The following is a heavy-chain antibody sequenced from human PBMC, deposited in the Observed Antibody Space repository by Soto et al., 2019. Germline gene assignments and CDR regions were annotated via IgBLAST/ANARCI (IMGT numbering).Heavy chain of an antibody. Sequence: PGGSLRRSCAASGFTFSDYYMSWIRQAPGKGLEWVSYISGSGSTIYYADSVKGRFTISRDNAKNSLHLQMNSLRAKDTAVYYCASGVAASHFYYYYMDVWGKGTTVTVSS. CDR1: GFTFSDYY. D-gene: IGHD2-15*01. CDR3: ASGVAASHFYYYYMDV. J-gene: IGHJ6*03. V-gene: IGHV3-11*01. CDR2: ISGSGSTI.